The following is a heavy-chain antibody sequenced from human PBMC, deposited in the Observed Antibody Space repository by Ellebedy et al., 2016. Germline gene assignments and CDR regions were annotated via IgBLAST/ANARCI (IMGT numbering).Heavy chain of an antibody. D-gene: IGHD2-21*02. Sequence: SVKVSCXASGGTFSSYAISWVRQAPGQGLEWMGGIIPIFGTANYAQKFQGRVTITADESTSTAYMELSSLRSEDTAVYYCARGCGGDCYPYYYYYGMDVWGQGTTVTVSS. CDR3: ARGCGGDCYPYYYYYGMDV. V-gene: IGHV1-69*13. CDR1: GGTFSSYA. J-gene: IGHJ6*02. CDR2: IIPIFGTA.